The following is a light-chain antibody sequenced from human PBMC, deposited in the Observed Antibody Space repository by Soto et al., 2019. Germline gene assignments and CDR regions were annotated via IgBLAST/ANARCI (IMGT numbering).Light chain of an antibody. CDR3: SSFTTSDTYV. Sequence: QSALTQPASVSGSPGQSITISCTGSNNDVGTYNSVSWYQQHPGQAPKFMIYAVSNRPSGISNRFSGSKSGNTASLIISGLQAEDEADYYCSSFTTSDTYVFGTGTKLTVL. J-gene: IGLJ1*01. CDR1: NNDVGTYNS. V-gene: IGLV2-14*03. CDR2: AVS.